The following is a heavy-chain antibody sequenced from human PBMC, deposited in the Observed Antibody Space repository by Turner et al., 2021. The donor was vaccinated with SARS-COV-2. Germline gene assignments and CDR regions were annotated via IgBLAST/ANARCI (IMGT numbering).Heavy chain of an antibody. CDR1: GFSFNDYG. J-gene: IGHJ4*02. V-gene: IGHV3-33*01. Sequence: QVLLEQSGGGVVQPVGSLRLSCVASGFSFNDYGMHWVRQTPDKWLELVAAIWPDGNNKYYVESVRGRFSISRDNSKNTIDLQMNSLRVDDTAVYYCARDSNVMTSYGDLWCQGTLVTVSS. CDR2: IWPDGNNK. D-gene: IGHD3-22*01. CDR3: ARDSNVMTSYGDL.